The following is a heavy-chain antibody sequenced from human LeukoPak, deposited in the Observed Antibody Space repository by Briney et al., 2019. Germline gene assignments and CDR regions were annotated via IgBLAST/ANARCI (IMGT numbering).Heavy chain of an antibody. CDR1: GYTSTGYY. D-gene: IGHD2-15*01. CDR2: INPNSGGT. J-gene: IGHJ4*02. CDR3: ARGYCSGGSCYSVDY. Sequence: ASVKVSCKASGYTSTGYYMHWVRQAPGQGLEWMGRINPNSGGTNYAQKFQGRVTMTRDTSISTAYMELSRLRSDDTAVYYCARGYCSGGSCYSVDYWGQGTLVTASS. V-gene: IGHV1-2*06.